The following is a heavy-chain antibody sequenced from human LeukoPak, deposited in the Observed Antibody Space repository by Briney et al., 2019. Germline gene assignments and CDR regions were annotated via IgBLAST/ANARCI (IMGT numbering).Heavy chain of an antibody. CDR2: IRSKSNSYAT. CDR3: TRGTTGPLSY. D-gene: IGHD1-7*01. J-gene: IGHJ4*02. V-gene: IGHV3-73*01. Sequence: GSLKLSCAASGFTFSGSAMHWVRQASGKGLEWVGRIRSKSNSYATAYAASVKGRFTISRDDSKNTAYLQMNGLKTEDTAVYYCTRGTTGPLSYWGQGTLVTVSS. CDR1: GFTFSGSA.